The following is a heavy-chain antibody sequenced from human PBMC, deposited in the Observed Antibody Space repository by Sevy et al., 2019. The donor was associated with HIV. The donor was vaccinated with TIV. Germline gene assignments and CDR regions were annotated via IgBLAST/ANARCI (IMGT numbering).Heavy chain of an antibody. CDR1: GGSFSGYY. CDR2: INHSGST. Sequence: SETLSLTCAVYGGSFSGYYWSWIRQPPGKGLEWIGEINHSGSTNYNPSLKSRVTISVDTSKNQFSLKLNSVTAADTAVYYCARGYDYVWGSYRYYYYYGMDVWGQGTTVTVSS. CDR3: ARGYDYVWGSYRYYYYYGMDV. J-gene: IGHJ6*02. V-gene: IGHV4-34*01. D-gene: IGHD3-16*02.